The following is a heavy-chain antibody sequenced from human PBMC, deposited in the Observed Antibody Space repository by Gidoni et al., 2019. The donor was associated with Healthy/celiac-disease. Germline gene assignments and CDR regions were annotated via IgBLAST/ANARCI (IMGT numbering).Heavy chain of an antibody. J-gene: IGHJ5*02. V-gene: IGHV4-38-2*02. D-gene: IGHD2-15*01. Sequence: QVQLQESGPGLVKPSETLSLTCAVSGYSISSGYYWGWIRQPPGKGLEWIGSIYHSGSTYYNPSLKSRVTISVDTSKNQFSLKLSSVTAADTAVYYCARDGSVSWFDPWGQGTLVTVSS. CDR3: ARDGSVSWFDP. CDR2: IYHSGST. CDR1: GYSISSGYY.